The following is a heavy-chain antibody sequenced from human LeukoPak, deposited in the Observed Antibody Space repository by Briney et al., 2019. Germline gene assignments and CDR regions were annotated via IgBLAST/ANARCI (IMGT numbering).Heavy chain of an antibody. Sequence: PSETLSLTCTVSGGSISSYYWSWIRQPPGKGLEWIGYIYTSGSTNYNPSLKSRVTISVDTSKNQFSLKLSSVTAADTAVYYCARHGLTDDYDFRSGYGDYYMDVWGKGTTVTVSS. D-gene: IGHD3-3*01. CDR1: GGSISSYY. CDR2: IYTSGST. V-gene: IGHV4-4*09. CDR3: ARHGLTDDYDFRSGYGDYYMDV. J-gene: IGHJ6*03.